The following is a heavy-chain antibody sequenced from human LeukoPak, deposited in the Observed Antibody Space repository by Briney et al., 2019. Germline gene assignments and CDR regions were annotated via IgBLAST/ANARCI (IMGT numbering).Heavy chain of an antibody. Sequence: SETLSLTCAVSGYSISSGYYWGWIRQPPGKGLEWIGSMFHSGSTYYNPSLKSRVTISVDKSKNHFSLKLSSVTAADTAVYYCARSLSRGYSGFRVSPFDYWGQGTLATVSS. CDR2: MFHSGST. CDR1: GYSISSGYY. J-gene: IGHJ4*02. D-gene: IGHD5-12*01. V-gene: IGHV4-38-2*01. CDR3: ARSLSRGYSGFRVSPFDY.